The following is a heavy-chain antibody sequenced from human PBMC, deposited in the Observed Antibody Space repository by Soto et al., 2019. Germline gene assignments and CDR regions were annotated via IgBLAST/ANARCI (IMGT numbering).Heavy chain of an antibody. CDR3: ASLRIAARPFDY. Sequence: PVGSLRLSCAASGFTVSSNYMSWVRQAPGKGLEWVSVIYSGGSTYYADSVKGRFTISRDNSKNTLYLQMNSLRAEDTAVYYCASLRIAARPFDYWGQGTLVTVSS. CDR1: GFTVSSNY. CDR2: IYSGGST. D-gene: IGHD6-6*01. J-gene: IGHJ4*02. V-gene: IGHV3-53*01.